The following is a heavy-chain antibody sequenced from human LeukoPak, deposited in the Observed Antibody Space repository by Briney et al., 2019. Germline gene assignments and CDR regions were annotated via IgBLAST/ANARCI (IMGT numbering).Heavy chain of an antibody. CDR3: ASPLLKPADYDFWSGYPFDY. V-gene: IGHV1-69*04. D-gene: IGHD3-3*01. Sequence: ASVKVSCKASGGTFSSYAISWVRQAPGQGLEWMGRIIPILGIANYAQKFQGRVTITADESTSTAYMELSSLRSEDTAVYYCASPLLKPADYDFWSGYPFDYWGQGTLVTVSS. CDR1: GGTFSSYA. J-gene: IGHJ4*02. CDR2: IIPILGIA.